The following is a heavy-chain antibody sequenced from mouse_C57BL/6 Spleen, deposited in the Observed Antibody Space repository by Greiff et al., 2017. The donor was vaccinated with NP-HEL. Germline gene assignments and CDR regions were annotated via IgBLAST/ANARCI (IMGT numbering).Heavy chain of an antibody. CDR1: GYTFTSYW. Sequence: QVQLQQPGAELVRPGSSVKLSCKASGYTFTSYWMHWVKQRPIQGLEWIGNIDPSDSETHYNQKFKDKATLTVDKSSSTAYMQLSSLTSEDSAVYNCARRGYYSNGYAMDYWGQGTSVTVSS. CDR2: IDPSDSET. J-gene: IGHJ4*01. CDR3: ARRGYYSNGYAMDY. D-gene: IGHD2-5*01. V-gene: IGHV1-52*01.